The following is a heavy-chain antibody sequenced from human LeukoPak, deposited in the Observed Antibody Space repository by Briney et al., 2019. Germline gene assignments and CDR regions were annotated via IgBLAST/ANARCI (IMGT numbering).Heavy chain of an antibody. V-gene: IGHV3-23*01. J-gene: IGHJ4*02. Sequence: GGSLRLSCAASGFTFDDYAMHWVRQAPGKGLEWVSGINNSGSNTYYTDSVKGRFTISRDNSKNTVYLQMNSLRAEDTAVYYCARIYDSSASDYWGQGTLVTVSS. CDR3: ARIYDSSASDY. D-gene: IGHD3-22*01. CDR2: INNSGSNT. CDR1: GFTFDDYA.